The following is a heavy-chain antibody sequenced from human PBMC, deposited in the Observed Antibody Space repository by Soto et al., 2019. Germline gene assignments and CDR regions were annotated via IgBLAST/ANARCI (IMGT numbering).Heavy chain of an antibody. J-gene: IGHJ5*02. CDR1: GYTFTSYG. V-gene: IGHV1-18*01. CDR2: ISAYNGNT. D-gene: IGHD3-16*01. CDR3: ARDGILYTPGHWFDP. Sequence: ASVKVSCKASGYTFTSYGISWVRQAPGQGLEWMGWISAYNGNTNYAQKLQGRVTMTTDTSTSTAYMELRSLRSDDTAVYYCARDGILYTPGHWFDPWGQGTLVTVSS.